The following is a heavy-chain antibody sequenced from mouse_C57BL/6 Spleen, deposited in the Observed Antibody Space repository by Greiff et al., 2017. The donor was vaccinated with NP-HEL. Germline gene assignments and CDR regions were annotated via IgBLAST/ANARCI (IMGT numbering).Heavy chain of an antibody. CDR2: IYPGDGDT. CDR3: ARDTTVVAYYAMDY. Sequence: LVESGAELVKPGASVKISCKASGYAFSSYWMNWVKQRPGKGLEWIGQIYPGDGDTNYNGKFKGKATLTADKSSSTAYMQLSSLTSEDSAVYFCARDTTVVAYYAMDYWGQGTSVTVSS. D-gene: IGHD1-1*01. CDR1: GYAFSSYW. J-gene: IGHJ4*01. V-gene: IGHV1-80*01.